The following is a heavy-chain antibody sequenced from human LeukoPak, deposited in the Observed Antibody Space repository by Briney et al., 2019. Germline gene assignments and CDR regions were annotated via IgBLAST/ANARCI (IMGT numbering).Heavy chain of an antibody. J-gene: IGHJ6*02. V-gene: IGHV4-31*03. CDR2: IYYSGST. CDR1: GGSISSGGYY. D-gene: IGHD4-11*01. Sequence: PSQTLSLTCTVSGGSISSGGYYWSWIRQHPGKGLEWIGYIYYSGSTNYNPSLKSRVTMSVDTSKNQFSLKLSSVTAADTAVYYCARDSKKIGMDVWGQGTTVTVSS. CDR3: ARDSKKIGMDV.